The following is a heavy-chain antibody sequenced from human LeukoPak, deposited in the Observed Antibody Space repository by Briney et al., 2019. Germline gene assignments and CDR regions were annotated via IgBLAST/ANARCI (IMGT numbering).Heavy chain of an antibody. V-gene: IGHV3-20*04. CDR3: ARDPLGYCSSTSCFDYFDY. J-gene: IGHJ4*02. CDR1: GFTFDDYG. Sequence: GGSLRLSCAASGFTFDDYGMSWVRQAPGKGLEWGSGINWNGGSTGYADSVKGRFTISRDNAKNSLYLQMNSLRAEDTALYYCARDPLGYCSSTSCFDYFDYWGQGTLVTVSS. D-gene: IGHD2-2*01. CDR2: INWNGGST.